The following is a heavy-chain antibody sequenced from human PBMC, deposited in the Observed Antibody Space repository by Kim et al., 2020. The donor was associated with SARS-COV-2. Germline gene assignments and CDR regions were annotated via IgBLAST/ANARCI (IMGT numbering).Heavy chain of an antibody. CDR2: INPSGGGT. J-gene: IGHJ6*01. V-gene: IGHV1-46*01. CDR1: GNTFTRYY. Sequence: ASVKVSCKTSGNTFTRYYMHWVRQAPGQGLEWMGLINPSGGGTKYAQMFQGRVTMTRDTSTSTIYMELSSLRSDDTAVYYCARDLLRSGTRLGRRPQYYYFGTAVWGQGTTVIVSS. CDR3: ARDLLRSGTRLGRRPQYYYFGTAV. D-gene: IGHD1-1*01.